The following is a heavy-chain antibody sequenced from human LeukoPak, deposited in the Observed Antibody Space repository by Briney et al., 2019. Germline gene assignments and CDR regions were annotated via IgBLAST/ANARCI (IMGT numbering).Heavy chain of an antibody. CDR3: ARGHDSSGYIPDY. V-gene: IGHV1-2*02. CDR2: INPNSGGT. D-gene: IGHD3-22*01. CDR1: GYTFTGYY. J-gene: IGHJ4*02. Sequence: ASVKVSCKASGYTFTGYYMHWVRQAPGQGLEWMGWINPNSGGTNYAQKFQGRVTITRDTSISTAYMELSRLRSDDTAVYYCARGHDSSGYIPDYWGQGTLVTVSS.